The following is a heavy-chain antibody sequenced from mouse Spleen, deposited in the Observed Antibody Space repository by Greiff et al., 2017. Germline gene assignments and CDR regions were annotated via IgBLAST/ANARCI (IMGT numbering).Heavy chain of an antibody. CDR3: ARNYGNPYWYFDV. J-gene: IGHJ1*01. V-gene: IGHV5-17*01. CDR1: GFTFSDYG. Sequence: EVKVVESGGGLVKPGGSLKLSCAASGFTFSDYGMHWVRQAPEKGLEWVAYISSGSSTIYYADTVKGRFTISRDNAKNTLFLQMTSLRSEDTAMYYCARNYGNPYWYFDVWGAGTTVTVSS. D-gene: IGHD2-1*01. CDR2: ISSGSSTI.